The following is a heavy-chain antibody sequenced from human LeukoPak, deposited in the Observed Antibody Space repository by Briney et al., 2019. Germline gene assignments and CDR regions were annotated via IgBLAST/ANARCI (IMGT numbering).Heavy chain of an antibody. J-gene: IGHJ4*02. CDR3: ARGVEPLAANALAY. CDR1: GFTVITND. Sequence: GGSLRLSCAASGFTVITNDMTWVRQAPGKGLEWVSVLYSDGNTKYADSVQGRFTISRDNSKNTLYLEMNSLSPDDTAVYYCARGVEPLAANALAYWGQGTLVTVS. CDR2: LYSDGNT. V-gene: IGHV3-53*01. D-gene: IGHD1-14*01.